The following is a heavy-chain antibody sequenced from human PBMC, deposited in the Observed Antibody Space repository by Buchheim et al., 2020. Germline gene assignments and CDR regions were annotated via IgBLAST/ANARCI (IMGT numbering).Heavy chain of an antibody. CDR3: ARHTPPIGGPDY. V-gene: IGHV4-39*01. D-gene: IGHD3-16*01. Sequence: QVQLQESGPRLVKPSETLSLTCTVSGGSISSSSYYWGWIRQPPGKGLEWIGSIYYSGSTYYNPSLKSRVTISVDTSKNQFSLKLSSVTAADTAVYYCARHTPPIGGPDYWGQGTL. J-gene: IGHJ4*02. CDR2: IYYSGST. CDR1: GGSISSSSYY.